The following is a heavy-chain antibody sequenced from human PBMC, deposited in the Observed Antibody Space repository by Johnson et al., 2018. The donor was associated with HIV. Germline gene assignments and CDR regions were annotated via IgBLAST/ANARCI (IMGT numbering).Heavy chain of an antibody. CDR3: AREKIRAFDI. CDR1: GFTFSSYG. Sequence: VQLVESGGGVVQPGRSLRLSCAASGFTFSSYGMHWVRQAPGKGLEWAAVISYDGTNKYYADPVKGRFTVSRDNSKNTLYLQMNSLRAEDTAVYYCAREKIRAFDIWGQGTMVTVSS. V-gene: IGHV3-30*03. J-gene: IGHJ3*02. CDR2: ISYDGTNK.